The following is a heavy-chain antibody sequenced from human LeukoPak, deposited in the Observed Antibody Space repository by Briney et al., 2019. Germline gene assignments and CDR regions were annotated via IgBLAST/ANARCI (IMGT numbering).Heavy chain of an antibody. CDR2: LSGSGDST. V-gene: IGHV3-23*01. D-gene: IGHD1-1*01. Sequence: GGSLRLSCAASGFPFSSYAMIWVRLAPGKGLEWVSALSGSGDSTYYADSVKGRFTISRDNSKNTLFLQMNSLRAEDTAVYYCATSHASIWNVYDYWGQGTLVTVSS. CDR3: ATSHASIWNVYDY. J-gene: IGHJ4*02. CDR1: GFPFSSYA.